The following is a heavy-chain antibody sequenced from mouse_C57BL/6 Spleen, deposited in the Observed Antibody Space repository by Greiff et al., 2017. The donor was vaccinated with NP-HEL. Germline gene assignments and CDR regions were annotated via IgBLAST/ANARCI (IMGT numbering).Heavy chain of an antibody. CDR3: ARGDDYDAFDY. CDR1: GYTFTDYY. D-gene: IGHD2-4*01. V-gene: IGHV1-19*01. Sequence: EVQVVESGPVLVKPGASVKMSCKASGYTFTDYYMNWVKQSHGKSLEWIGVINPYNGGTSYNQKFKGKATLTVDKSSSTAYMELNSLTSEDSAVYYCARGDDYDAFDYWGQGTTLTVSS. CDR2: INPYNGGT. J-gene: IGHJ2*01.